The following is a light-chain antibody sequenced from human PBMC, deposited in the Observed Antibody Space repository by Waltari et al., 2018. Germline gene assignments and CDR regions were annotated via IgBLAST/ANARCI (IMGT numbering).Light chain of an antibody. CDR3: NSRDSSVDHVV. Sequence: CELTQDPAVSVALGQTARITCQGDSLRNDYAHWYQQRPGQAPLLLISNNFNRPSGVPDRFSGSKSGGTASLTSTETQAEDEADYYCNSRDSSVDHVVFGGGTKLTVL. CDR1: SLRNDY. CDR2: NNF. J-gene: IGLJ3*02. V-gene: IGLV3-19*01.